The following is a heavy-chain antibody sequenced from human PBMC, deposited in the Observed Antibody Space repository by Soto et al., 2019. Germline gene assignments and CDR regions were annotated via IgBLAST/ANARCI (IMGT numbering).Heavy chain of an antibody. D-gene: IGHD6-19*01. CDR3: ARAVEQWLPRFDY. V-gene: IGHV3-48*01. J-gene: IGHJ4*02. CDR2: ISAGSSTI. CDR1: GFTFSTYS. Sequence: EVQLVDSGGGLIQPGGSLRLSCAASGFTFSTYSMNWVRQALGKGLEWVSSISAGSSTIYYADSVMGRFTISRDNSKNSWYLQMTTRRAEDTAVYSFARAVEQWLPRFDYWGQGPLVTVPS.